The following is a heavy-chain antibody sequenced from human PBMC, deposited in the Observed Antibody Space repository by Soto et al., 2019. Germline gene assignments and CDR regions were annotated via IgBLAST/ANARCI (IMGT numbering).Heavy chain of an antibody. V-gene: IGHV3-48*01. CDR3: ARGLYYYDSSGYY. CDR2: ISSSSSTI. J-gene: IGHJ4*02. D-gene: IGHD3-22*01. Sequence: EVQLVESGGGLVQPGGSLRLSCVASGFTFSSYSMNWVRQAPGKGLEWVSYISSSSSTIYYADSVKGRFTISRDNAKNSLYLQMNSLRAEDTAVYYCARGLYYYDSSGYYWGQGTLVTVSS. CDR1: GFTFSSYS.